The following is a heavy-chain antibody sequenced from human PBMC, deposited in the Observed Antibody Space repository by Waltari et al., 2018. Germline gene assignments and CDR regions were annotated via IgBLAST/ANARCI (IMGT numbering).Heavy chain of an antibody. CDR3: ARHLNGQPYAFDI. J-gene: IGHJ3*02. D-gene: IGHD3-9*01. CDR2: IYYSGST. V-gene: IGHV4-39*07. CDR1: GGSISRSSYY. Sequence: QLQLQESGPGLVKPSETLSRTCTVSGGSISRSSYYWGWIRQPPGKGLEWIGSIYYSGSTYYNPCLKSRVTRSVDTSKNQFSLKLSSVTAADTAVYYCARHLNGQPYAFDIWGQVTMVTVSS.